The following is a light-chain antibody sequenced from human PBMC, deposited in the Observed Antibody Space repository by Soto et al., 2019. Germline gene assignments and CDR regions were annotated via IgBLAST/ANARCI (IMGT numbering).Light chain of an antibody. CDR2: DAS. J-gene: IGKJ3*01. V-gene: IGKV3-11*01. Sequence: EIVLTQSPATLYLSPGERATLSCRASQSVSSYLAWYQRKPVQAPRLLIYDASNRATGIPARFSGSGYGTVFTLTISSLEPEDFEVYYCQQRSNWLFTFGPGTKVDIK. CDR3: QQRSNWLFT. CDR1: QSVSSY.